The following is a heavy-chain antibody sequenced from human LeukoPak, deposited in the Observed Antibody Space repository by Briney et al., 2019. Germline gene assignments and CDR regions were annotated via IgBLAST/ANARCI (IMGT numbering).Heavy chain of an antibody. CDR3: AKEGYSSSWEHYFDY. J-gene: IGHJ4*02. D-gene: IGHD6-13*01. Sequence: GGSLRLSCAASGFTFDDYAMHWVRQAPGKGLEWVSGISWNSGSIGYADSVKGRFTISRDNAKNSLYLQMNSLRAEDTALYCCAKEGYSSSWEHYFDYWGQGTLVTVSS. CDR1: GFTFDDYA. CDR2: ISWNSGSI. V-gene: IGHV3-9*01.